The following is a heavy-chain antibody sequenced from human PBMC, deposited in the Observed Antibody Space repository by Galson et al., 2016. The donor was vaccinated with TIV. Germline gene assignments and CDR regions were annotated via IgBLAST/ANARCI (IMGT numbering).Heavy chain of an antibody. Sequence: SVKVSCKASGYSFTNYGIAWVRQAPGQGPEWMGWISTYNGYTDYAQKLQGRVTMTTDTSTSTAYMELRSLRSDDTVMYYCARDPTYYDTNGWGHWGQGTLVIVSS. CDR3: ARDPTYYDTNGWGH. J-gene: IGHJ4*02. V-gene: IGHV1-18*01. CDR2: ISTYNGYT. CDR1: GYSFTNYG. D-gene: IGHD3-22*01.